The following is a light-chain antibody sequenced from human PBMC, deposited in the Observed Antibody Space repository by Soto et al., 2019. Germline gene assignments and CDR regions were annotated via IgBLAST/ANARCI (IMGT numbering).Light chain of an antibody. CDR2: GAS. CDR1: QSVSSK. V-gene: IGKV3-15*01. Sequence: ILMTQSPATLSVSPGERATLSCRASQSVSSKLAWYQQKPGQSPRLLIHGASTRATGIPARFGGSGSGTEFTLTISSLQSEDFAVYYCQQYNNWPLTFGGGTRWIS. CDR3: QQYNNWPLT. J-gene: IGKJ4*01.